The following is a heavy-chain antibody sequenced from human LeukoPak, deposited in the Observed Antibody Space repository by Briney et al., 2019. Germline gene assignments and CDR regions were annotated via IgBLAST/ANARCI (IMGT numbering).Heavy chain of an antibody. CDR1: GYSISSNYY. D-gene: IGHD6-19*01. J-gene: IGHJ5*02. CDR3: ARAQWLVPPYFDL. CDR2: IYHTGRT. Sequence: SETLSLTCAVSGYSISSNYYWGWIRQPPGKGLEWIGSIYHTGRTYYNPSLKSRVTISVDTSKNQFSLKLNSVTAADTAVYYCARAQWLVPPYFDLWSQGTLVTVSS. V-gene: IGHV4-38-2*01.